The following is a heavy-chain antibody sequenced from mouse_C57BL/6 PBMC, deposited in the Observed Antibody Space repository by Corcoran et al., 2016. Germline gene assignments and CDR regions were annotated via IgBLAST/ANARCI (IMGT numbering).Heavy chain of an antibody. CDR3: ARTGYCDY. Sequence: EVQLQQSGPELVKPGASAKISCKASGYTFTEYHTNWVKQSHGKSLEWIGDINPNNGGTSYNQKFKGKATLTVDESSSTAYMELRSLTSEYSAVYYCARTGYCDYWGQGTTLTVSS. CDR1: GYTFTEYH. CDR2: INPNNGGT. V-gene: IGHV1-26*01. J-gene: IGHJ2*01.